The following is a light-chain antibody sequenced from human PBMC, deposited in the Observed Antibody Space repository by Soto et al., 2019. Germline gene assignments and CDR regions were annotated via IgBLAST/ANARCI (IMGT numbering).Light chain of an antibody. CDR3: QQLFDSPIT. J-gene: IGKJ5*01. Sequence: DIQMAQSPSTLTASVGDRVTITCRASQSISSWLAWYQQKPGKAPKLLIYAASTLEGGVPSRFSATVSGTEFSLTITSLQPEDFATYYCQQLFDSPITFGQGTRLEIK. CDR1: QSISSW. V-gene: IGKV1-5*01. CDR2: AAS.